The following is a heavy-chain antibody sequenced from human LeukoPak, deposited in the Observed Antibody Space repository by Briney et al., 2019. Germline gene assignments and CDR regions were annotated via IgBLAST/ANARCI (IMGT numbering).Heavy chain of an antibody. J-gene: IGHJ4*02. V-gene: IGHV3-21*01. Sequence: PGGSLRLSCAASGFTFSSYSMDWVRQAPGKGLEWVSSISGGSTYIYYADSVKGRFTISRDNAKNSLYLQMNSLRAEDTAVYYCARDSISVDGIYEGGDYWGQGTLVTVSS. D-gene: IGHD1-26*01. CDR2: ISGGSTYI. CDR3: ARDSISVDGIYEGGDY. CDR1: GFTFSSYS.